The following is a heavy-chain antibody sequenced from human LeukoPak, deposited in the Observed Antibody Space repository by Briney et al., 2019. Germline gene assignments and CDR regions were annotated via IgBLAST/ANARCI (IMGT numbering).Heavy chain of an antibody. CDR1: GGSISSGGYY. Sequence: PSQTLSLTCTVSGGSISSGGYYWSWIRQHPGKGLEWIGYIHYSGSTYYNPSLKSRVTISVDTSKNQFSLKLSSVTAADTAVYYCARVSYCGGDCSAGGMDVWGQGTTVTVSS. D-gene: IGHD2-21*02. V-gene: IGHV4-31*03. CDR2: IHYSGST. CDR3: ARVSYCGGDCSAGGMDV. J-gene: IGHJ6*02.